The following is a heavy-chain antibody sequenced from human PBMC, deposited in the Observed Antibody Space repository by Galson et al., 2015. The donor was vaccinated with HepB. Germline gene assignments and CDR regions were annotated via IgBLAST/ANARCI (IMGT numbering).Heavy chain of an antibody. D-gene: IGHD5-24*01. CDR3: AKEVWDGYNLPYFGY. CDR1: GFTFSSYG. CDR2: ISYDGSNK. Sequence: SLRLSCAASGFTFSSYGMHWVRQAPGKGLEWVAVISYDGSNKYYADSVKGRFTISRDNSKNTLYLQMNSLRAEDTAVYYCAKEVWDGYNLPYFGYWGQGTLVTVSS. J-gene: IGHJ4*02. V-gene: IGHV3-30*18.